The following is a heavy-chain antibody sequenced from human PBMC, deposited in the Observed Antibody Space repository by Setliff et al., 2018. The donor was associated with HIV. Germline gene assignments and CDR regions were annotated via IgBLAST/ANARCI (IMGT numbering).Heavy chain of an antibody. Sequence: SETLSLTCAVSGYSISSGYYWGWIRQPPGKGLEWIGSIFYSGITYYKSSLKSRVTISVDTSKNQFSLKLSSVTAADTAVYYCARNFWGGSMTTLTTWGQGTLVTVSS. CDR3: ARNFWGGSMTTLTT. V-gene: IGHV4-38-2*01. CDR1: GYSISSGYY. CDR2: IFYSGIT. D-gene: IGHD4-4*01. J-gene: IGHJ4*02.